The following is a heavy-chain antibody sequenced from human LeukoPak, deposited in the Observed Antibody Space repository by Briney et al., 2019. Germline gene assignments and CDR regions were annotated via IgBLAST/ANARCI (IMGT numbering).Heavy chain of an antibody. V-gene: IGHV1-69*04. CDR2: IIPILGIA. CDR3: YYDSSGYYSV. CDR1: GGTSSSYA. J-gene: IGHJ4*02. Sequence: SVKVSCKASGGTSSSYAISWVRQAPGQGLEWMGRIIPILGIANYAQKFQGRVTITADKSTSTAYMELSSLRSEDTAVYYCYYDSSGYYSVWGQGTLVTVSS. D-gene: IGHD3-22*01.